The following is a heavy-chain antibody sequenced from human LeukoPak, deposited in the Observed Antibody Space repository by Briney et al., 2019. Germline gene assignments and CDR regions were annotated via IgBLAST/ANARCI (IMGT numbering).Heavy chain of an antibody. D-gene: IGHD6-13*01. CDR3: ARAYSSSWACGY. J-gene: IGHJ4*02. Sequence: MGGIIPIFGTANYAQQCQGRVTINTEESTRRAYMEVSSLRSEDTAVYYCARAYSSSWACGYWGQGTLVTVSS. V-gene: IGHV1-69*05. CDR2: IIPIFGTA.